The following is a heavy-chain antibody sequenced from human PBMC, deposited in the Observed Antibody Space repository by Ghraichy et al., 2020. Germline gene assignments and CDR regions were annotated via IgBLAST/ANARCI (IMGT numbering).Heavy chain of an antibody. D-gene: IGHD1-26*01. Sequence: GSLRLSCAASGFTFSSYWMSWVRQAPGKGLEWVANIKQDGSEKYYVDSVKGRFTISRDNAKNSLYLQMNSLRAEDTAVYYCARVKGMSGSYSPHFDYWGQGTLVTVSS. J-gene: IGHJ4*02. CDR2: IKQDGSEK. V-gene: IGHV3-7*03. CDR3: ARVKGMSGSYSPHFDY. CDR1: GFTFSSYW.